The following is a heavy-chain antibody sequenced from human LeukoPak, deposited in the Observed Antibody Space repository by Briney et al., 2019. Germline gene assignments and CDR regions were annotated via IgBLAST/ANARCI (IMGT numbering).Heavy chain of an antibody. V-gene: IGHV1-18*01. CDR1: GYTFISYG. CDR2: ISANNGNT. D-gene: IGHD4-11*01. Sequence: ASVKVSCKASGYTFISYGISWVRQAPGQGLEWMGWISANNGNTNYAQKLQGRVTMTTDTSTSTAYMELRSLRSEDTAVYYCARSRTPYSNYYFDFWGQGTLVTVSS. CDR3: ARSRTPYSNYYFDF. J-gene: IGHJ4*02.